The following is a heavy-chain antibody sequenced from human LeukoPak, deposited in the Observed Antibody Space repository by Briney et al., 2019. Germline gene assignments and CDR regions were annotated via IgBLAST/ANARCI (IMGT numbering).Heavy chain of an antibody. D-gene: IGHD3-16*02. CDR2: INHSGST. V-gene: IGHV4-34*01. CDR1: GVSFSGYY. CDR3: ARVGTTYDYVWGSYRYNDY. Sequence: PSETLSLTCAVCGVSFSGYYWSWIRQPPGKGLEWIGEINHSGSTNYNPSLKSRVTISVDTSKNQFSLKLSSVTAADTAVYYCARVGTTYDYVWGSYRYNDYWGQGTLVTVSS. J-gene: IGHJ4*02.